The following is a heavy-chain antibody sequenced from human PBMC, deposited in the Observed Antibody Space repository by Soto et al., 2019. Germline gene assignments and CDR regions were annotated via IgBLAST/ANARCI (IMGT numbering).Heavy chain of an antibody. V-gene: IGHV4-39*01. Sequence: LSLTCTVSGGSISSSSYYWGWIRQPPGKGLEWIGSIYYGGITYYNPSLKSRVTISVDTSKNQFSVKLSSVTAADTAVYYCARQYRLFDPLGPGPLVVVSS. D-gene: IGHD2-2*01. CDR2: IYYGGIT. CDR3: ARQYRLFDP. J-gene: IGHJ5*02. CDR1: GGSISSSSYY.